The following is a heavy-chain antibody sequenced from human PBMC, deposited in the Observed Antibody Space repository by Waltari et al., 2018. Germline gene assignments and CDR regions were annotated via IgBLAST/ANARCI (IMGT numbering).Heavy chain of an antibody. V-gene: IGHV3-7*03. D-gene: IGHD3-3*01. CDR2: INKDGSKK. Sequence: EVQLVESGVGLVQPGGSLRLSCAASGFTFRSHWMNWVRQAPGKGLEWVAIINKDGSKKFYVDSVRGRFTVSRDNAKNSLYLQMNSLRVDDTAVYYCARDEEWSSDRWGQGTLVTVSS. J-gene: IGHJ4*02. CDR3: ARDEEWSSDR. CDR1: GFTFRSHW.